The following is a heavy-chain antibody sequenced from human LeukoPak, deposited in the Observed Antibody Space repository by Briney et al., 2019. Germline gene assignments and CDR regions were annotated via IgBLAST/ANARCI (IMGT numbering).Heavy chain of an antibody. CDR2: INAGKGNT. J-gene: IGHJ6*02. Sequence: GASVKVSCKASEYTFSSYSIHWVCQAPGQRLEWMGWINAGKGNTKYSQKLQGRVTITGDTSASTAYMELSSLRSEDTAVYYCARGSCSSTSCFMDVWGQGTTVTVSS. D-gene: IGHD2-2*01. CDR1: EYTFSSYS. V-gene: IGHV1-3*01. CDR3: ARGSCSSTSCFMDV.